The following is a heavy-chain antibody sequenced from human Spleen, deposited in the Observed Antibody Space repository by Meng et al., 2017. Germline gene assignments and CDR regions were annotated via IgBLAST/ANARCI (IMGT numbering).Heavy chain of an antibody. D-gene: IGHD3-22*01. CDR1: GFTFSSYS. J-gene: IGHJ6*02. CDR3: ARVSGKDSSGYYLTYYYYGKDV. Sequence: GGSLRLSCAASGFTFSSYSMNWVRQAPGKGLEWVSSISSSSSYIYYADSVKGRFTISRDNAKNSLYLQMNSLRAEDTAVYYCARVSGKDSSGYYLTYYYYGKDVWGQGTTVTVSS. V-gene: IGHV3-21*01. CDR2: ISSSSSYI.